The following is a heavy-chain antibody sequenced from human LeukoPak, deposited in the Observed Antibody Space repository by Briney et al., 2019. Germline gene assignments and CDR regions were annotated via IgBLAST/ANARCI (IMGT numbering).Heavy chain of an antibody. CDR3: ARGERPGCDF. CDR1: GVSITTHY. J-gene: IGHJ4*02. CDR2: ISYSGST. Sequence: ASETLSLTCTVSGVSITTHYWSWIRRPPGKGLEWLGYISYSGSTNYNPSLKSRVTISMDTSKNQFSLKLNSVTAADTAVYYCARGERPGCDFWGLGTLVTVSS. D-gene: IGHD3-16*01. V-gene: IGHV4-59*11.